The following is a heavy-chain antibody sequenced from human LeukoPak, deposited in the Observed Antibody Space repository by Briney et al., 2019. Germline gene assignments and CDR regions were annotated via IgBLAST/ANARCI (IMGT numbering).Heavy chain of an antibody. Sequence: GGSLRLSCAASGFTFSSYGMHWVRQAPGKGLEWVAFIRYDGSNEYYADSVKGRFTISRDNSKNTLYLQMNSLRAEDTAVYYCAKDDYDYVWGSYRSYFDYWGQGTLVTVSS. CDR2: IRYDGSNE. V-gene: IGHV3-30*02. J-gene: IGHJ4*02. CDR3: AKDDYDYVWGSYRSYFDY. D-gene: IGHD3-16*02. CDR1: GFTFSSYG.